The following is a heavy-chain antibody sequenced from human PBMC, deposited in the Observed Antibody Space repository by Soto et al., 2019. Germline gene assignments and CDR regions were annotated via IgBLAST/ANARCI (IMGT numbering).Heavy chain of an antibody. J-gene: IGHJ6*02. V-gene: IGHV1-69*13. D-gene: IGHD2-2*01. CDR1: GGTVSSYA. CDR2: IIPIFGTA. Sequence: SVKVSCKACGGTVSSYAISRVRQAPGQGLEWMGGIIPIFGTANYAQKFQGRVTITADESTSTAYMELSSLRSEDTAVYYCARSRCSSTSCYHYYYYGMDVWGQGTTVTVSS. CDR3: ARSRCSSTSCYHYYYYGMDV.